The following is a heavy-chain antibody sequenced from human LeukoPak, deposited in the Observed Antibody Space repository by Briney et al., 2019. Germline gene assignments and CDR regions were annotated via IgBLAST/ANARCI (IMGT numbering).Heavy chain of an antibody. V-gene: IGHV3-7*01. D-gene: IGHD1-26*01. J-gene: IGHJ4*02. Sequence: GGSLRLSCAASGFTFSTYAMNWVRQAPGKGLEWVANIKQDGSEKYYVDPVKGRFTISRDNAKNSLYLQMNSLRAEDTAVYYCARDRGTREYFDYWGQGTLVTVSS. CDR3: ARDRGTREYFDY. CDR2: IKQDGSEK. CDR1: GFTFSTYA.